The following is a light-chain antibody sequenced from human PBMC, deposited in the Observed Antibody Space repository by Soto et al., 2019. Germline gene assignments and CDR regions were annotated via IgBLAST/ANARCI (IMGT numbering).Light chain of an antibody. CDR2: EVN. J-gene: IGLJ1*01. V-gene: IGLV2-8*01. CDR3: SSYAGSSNV. CDR1: SSDVGGYNY. Sequence: QSALTQPPSASGSPGQSVAISCTGTSSDVGGYNYVSWYQQHPGKAPKLMIYEVNKRPSGVPDRSSGSKSGNTASLTVSGRQAEDEADYYCSSYAGSSNVFGTGTKLTVL.